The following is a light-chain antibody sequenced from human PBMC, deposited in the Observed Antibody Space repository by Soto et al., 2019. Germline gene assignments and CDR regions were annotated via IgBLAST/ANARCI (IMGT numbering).Light chain of an antibody. CDR3: QQRSHWPRT. J-gene: IGKJ1*01. CDR1: QSVGTY. Sequence: DIVLTQSPATLSLSPGERATLSCRASQSVGTYLAWYQQKPGQTPSLLIYDTSNRATGITARFSGSGSGTDFTLTISSLEPEDFAVYYCQQRSHWPRTFGQGTKVEI. CDR2: DTS. V-gene: IGKV3-11*01.